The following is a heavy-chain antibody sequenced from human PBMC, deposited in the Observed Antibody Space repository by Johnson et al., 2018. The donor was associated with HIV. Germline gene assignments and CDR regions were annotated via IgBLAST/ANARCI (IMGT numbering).Heavy chain of an antibody. CDR1: GFTFSSYA. Sequence: QVQLVESGGGVVQPGRSLRLSCAASGFTFSSYAMHWVRQAPGKGLEWVAVISYDGSNKDYADSVKGRFSISRDNSKNTLYLQMNSLRAEDTAVYSCYCTDHVGAGSESKGTFDAWGQGTMVTVSS. CDR2: ISYDGSNK. J-gene: IGHJ3*01. CDR3: YCTDHVGAGSESKGTFDA. D-gene: IGHD3-10*01. V-gene: IGHV3-30*04.